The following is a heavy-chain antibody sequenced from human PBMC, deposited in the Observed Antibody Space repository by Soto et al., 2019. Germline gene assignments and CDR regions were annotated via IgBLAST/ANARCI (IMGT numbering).Heavy chain of an antibody. Sequence: PGGSLRLSCAASGFTFSSYAMHWVRQAPGKGLEWVAVISYDGSNKYYADSVKGRFTISRDNSKNTLYLQMNSLRAEDTAVYYCARAGIAAAGTRFGKFDYWGQRTLVTVSS. CDR2: ISYDGSNK. D-gene: IGHD6-13*01. CDR1: GFTFSSYA. J-gene: IGHJ4*02. CDR3: ARAGIAAAGTRFGKFDY. V-gene: IGHV3-30-3*01.